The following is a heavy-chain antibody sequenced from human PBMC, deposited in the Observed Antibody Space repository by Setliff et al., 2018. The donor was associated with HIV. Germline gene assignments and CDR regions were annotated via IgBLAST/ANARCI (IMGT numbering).Heavy chain of an antibody. CDR1: GYSISSGHW. J-gene: IGHJ4*02. CDR2: IFYSGSA. V-gene: IGHV4-28*03. D-gene: IGHD3-22*01. Sequence: SETLSLTCAVSGYSISSGHWWGWIRQPPGKGLEWIGYIFYSGSANYNPSLTSPVTISVDTSKNQFSLKLRSVTAADTAVYWCAREDSSYHYLDSWGQGMLVTVSS. CDR3: AREDSSYHYLDS.